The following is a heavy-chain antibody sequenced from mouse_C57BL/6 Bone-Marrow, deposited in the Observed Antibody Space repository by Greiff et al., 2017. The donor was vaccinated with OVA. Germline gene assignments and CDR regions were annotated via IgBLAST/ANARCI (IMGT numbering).Heavy chain of an antibody. CDR1: GFSLTSYG. CDR3: AKRYDGYDEYSYAMDY. D-gene: IGHD2-3*01. Sequence: QVQLQQSGPGLVQPSQSLSITCTVSGFSLTSYGVHWVRQSPGKGLEWLGVIWRGGSTDYNAAFMSRLSITKDNSKSQVFFKMNSLQADDTAIYYCAKRYDGYDEYSYAMDYWGQGTSVTVSS. CDR2: IWRGGST. J-gene: IGHJ4*01. V-gene: IGHV2-5*01.